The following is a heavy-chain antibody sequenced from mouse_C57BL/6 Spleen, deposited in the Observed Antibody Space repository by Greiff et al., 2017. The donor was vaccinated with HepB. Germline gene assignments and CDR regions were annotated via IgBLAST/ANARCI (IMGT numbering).Heavy chain of an antibody. J-gene: IGHJ4*01. V-gene: IGHV5-17*01. Sequence: EVKLVESGGGLVKPGGSLKLSCAASGFTFSDYGMHWVRQAPEKGLEWVAYISSGSSTIYYADTVKGRCTISRDNAKNTLFLQMTSLRSEDTAMYYCAKATVVANPYAMDYWGQGTSVTVSS. CDR2: ISSGSSTI. D-gene: IGHD1-1*01. CDR1: GFTFSDYG. CDR3: AKATVVANPYAMDY.